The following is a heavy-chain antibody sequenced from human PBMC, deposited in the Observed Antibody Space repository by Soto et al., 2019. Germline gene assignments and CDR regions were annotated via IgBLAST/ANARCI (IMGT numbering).Heavy chain of an antibody. D-gene: IGHD3-10*01. Sequence: QMQLLQSGAEVKERGSSVKISCKTSGGTCNTYALTWVRQAPGQGLEWIGGIIPIFGIKNVAQRFQGRVTINADESLTTAYMEMTSLRSYDTAVYYCAKEAGDHWGQGTLVPVSS. CDR1: GGTCNTYA. CDR3: AKEAGDH. V-gene: IGHV1-69*01. J-gene: IGHJ4*02. CDR2: IIPIFGIK.